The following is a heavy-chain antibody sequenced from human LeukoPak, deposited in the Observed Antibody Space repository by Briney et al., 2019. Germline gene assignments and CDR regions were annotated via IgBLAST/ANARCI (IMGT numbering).Heavy chain of an antibody. J-gene: IGHJ4*02. V-gene: IGHV3-21*01. CDR1: GFTFSSYS. D-gene: IGHD1-26*01. CDR3: ARASGGSYFIDY. CDR2: ISSSSSYI. Sequence: PGGPLRLSCAASGFTFSSYSMNWVRQAPGKGLEWVSSISSSSSYIYYADSVKGRFTISRDNAKNSLYLQMNSLRAEDTAVYYCARASGGSYFIDYWGQGTLVTVSS.